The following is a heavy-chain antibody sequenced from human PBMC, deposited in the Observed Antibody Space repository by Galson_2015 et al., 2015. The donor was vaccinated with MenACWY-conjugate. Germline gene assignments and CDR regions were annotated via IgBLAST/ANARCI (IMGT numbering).Heavy chain of an antibody. V-gene: IGHV3-30*03. CDR2: ISYSGVNE. J-gene: IGHJ3*01. CDR3: ARAADGAMVLPVDVFDL. Sequence: SLRLSCAASRFPFSTYGMHWVRQAPGLGLEWVATISYSGVNEYYADSVKGRFTVSRDNSKNTMYLQMSSLRAEDTAVYFCARAADGAMVLPVDVFDLWGQGTLVTVSS. CDR1: RFPFSTYG. D-gene: IGHD3-10*01.